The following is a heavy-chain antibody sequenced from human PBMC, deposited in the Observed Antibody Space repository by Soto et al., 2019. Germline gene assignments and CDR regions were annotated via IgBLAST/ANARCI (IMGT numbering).Heavy chain of an antibody. CDR1: GYSFSSNGAC. CDR2: IYYRSKWFH. D-gene: IGHD2-15*01. V-gene: IGHV6-1*01. CDR3: ARVHCSAGTCLDGLDF. Sequence: QTLSLTFVISGYSFSSNGACWNWIRQSPSRGLQWLGRIYYRSKWFHDYAASVESRMAINPDTSRNQFSLQLNYVTPEDTAVYYCARVHCSAGTCLDGLDFWGQGTTVTASS. J-gene: IGHJ6*02.